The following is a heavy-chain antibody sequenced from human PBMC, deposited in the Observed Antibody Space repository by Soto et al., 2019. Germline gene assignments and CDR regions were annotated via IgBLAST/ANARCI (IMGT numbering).Heavy chain of an antibody. D-gene: IGHD1-26*01. CDR3: AKGGVGSTSNAFDI. V-gene: IGHV3-30*18. Sequence: GSLRLSCAASGFTFRSYGMHWVRQAPAKGLEWVAVISYDGSNKYYADSVKGRFTISRDNSKNTLYLQMNSLRAEDTAVYYCAKGGVGSTSNAFDIWGQGTMVTVSS. CDR1: GFTFRSYG. J-gene: IGHJ3*02. CDR2: ISYDGSNK.